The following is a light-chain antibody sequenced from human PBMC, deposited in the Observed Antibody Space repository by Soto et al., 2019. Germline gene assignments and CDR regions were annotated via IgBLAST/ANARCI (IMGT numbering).Light chain of an antibody. V-gene: IGLV2-11*01. CDR2: DVT. J-gene: IGLJ1*01. CDR1: SSDVGRYDY. Sequence: QSALTQPRSVSGSLGQSVTISCTGTSSDVGRYDYVSWYQQYPGEAPKLIIYDVTERPSGVPDRFSGSKSGNTASLTISGLRAEDEAAYSCCSFAGSYSYVFGSGTKGTVL. CDR3: CSFAGSYSYV.